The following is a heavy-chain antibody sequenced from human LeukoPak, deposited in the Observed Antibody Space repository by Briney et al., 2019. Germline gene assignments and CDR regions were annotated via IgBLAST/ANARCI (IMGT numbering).Heavy chain of an antibody. V-gene: IGHV3-9*01. CDR1: GFTFDDYA. CDR3: ARDRGYRSGNSWFDP. Sequence: GGSLRLSCAASGFTFDDYAMHWVRQGQGKGLEWVSRISWNSNSIDYADSVKGRFTISRDNAKNSLYLQMNSLRAEDTAVYYCARDRGYRSGNSWFDPWGQGTLVTVSS. D-gene: IGHD1-1*01. J-gene: IGHJ5*02. CDR2: ISWNSNSI.